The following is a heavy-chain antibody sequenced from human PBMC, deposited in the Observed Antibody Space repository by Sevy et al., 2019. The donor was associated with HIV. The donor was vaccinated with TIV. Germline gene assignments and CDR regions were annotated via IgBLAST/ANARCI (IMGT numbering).Heavy chain of an antibody. J-gene: IGHJ4*02. V-gene: IGHV4-4*07. CDR2: IYTRGST. Sequence: SETLSLTCTVSGGSISSYYWSWIRQPAGKGLEWIGRIYTRGSTNYNPSLKSRVTMSVDTSKNQFSLKLSSVTAADTAVYYCARDNSSGWTYRYYFDYWGQGTLVTVSS. CDR3: ARDNSSGWTYRYYFDY. CDR1: GGSISSYY. D-gene: IGHD6-19*01.